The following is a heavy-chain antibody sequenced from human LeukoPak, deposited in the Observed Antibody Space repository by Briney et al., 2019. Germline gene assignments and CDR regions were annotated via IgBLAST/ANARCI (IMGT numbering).Heavy chain of an antibody. CDR2: ISSSSNYI. V-gene: IGHV3-21*01. CDR1: GFTFSDYH. D-gene: IGHD2-21*01. CDR3: ARGLCGGDCYDY. J-gene: IGHJ4*02. Sequence: GGSLRLSCAASGFTFSDYHMNWVRQAPGKGLEWVSSISSSSNYIYYADSVKGRFTISRDNAKNSVDLQMNSLRAEDTAVYYCARGLCGGDCYDYWGQGTPVTVSS.